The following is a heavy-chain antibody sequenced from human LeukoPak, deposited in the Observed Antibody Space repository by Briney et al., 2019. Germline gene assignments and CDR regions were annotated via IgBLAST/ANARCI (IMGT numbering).Heavy chain of an antibody. D-gene: IGHD6-6*01. CDR3: ARQLLRSSSWPGDY. Sequence: PSETLSLTCAVYGGSFSGYYWSWIRQPPGKGLEWIGSIYYSGSTYYNPSLKSRVTISVDTSKNQFSLKLSSVTAADTAVYYCARQLLRSSSWPGDYWGQGTLVTVSS. CDR2: IYYSGST. CDR1: GGSFSGYY. V-gene: IGHV4-34*01. J-gene: IGHJ4*02.